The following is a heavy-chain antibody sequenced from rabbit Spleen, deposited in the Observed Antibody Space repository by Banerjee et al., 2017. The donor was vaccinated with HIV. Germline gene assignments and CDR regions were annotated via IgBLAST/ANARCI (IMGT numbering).Heavy chain of an antibody. Sequence: EQLEESGGGLVKPEGSLTVTCKASEFSFSDRDVMCWVRRAPGKGLEWIACINTATGKAVYASWAKGRFTMSRTSSTTVTLQMTSLTAADTATYFCARDLVAVIGWNFNLWGPGTLVTVS. D-gene: IGHD1-1*01. CDR1: EFSFSDRDV. J-gene: IGHJ4*01. CDR2: INTATGKA. V-gene: IGHV1S45*01. CDR3: ARDLVAVIGWNFNL.